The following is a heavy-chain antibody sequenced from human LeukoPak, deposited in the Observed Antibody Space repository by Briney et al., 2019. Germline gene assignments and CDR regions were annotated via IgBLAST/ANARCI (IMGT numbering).Heavy chain of an antibody. D-gene: IGHD3-16*01. J-gene: IGHJ4*02. CDR2: INPNSGGT. Sequence: ASVKVSCKASGYTFTGYYMHWVRQAPGQGLEWMEWINPNSGGTNYAQKFQGWVTMTRDTSISTAYMELSRLRSDDTAVYYCARGGHGDAYYFDYWGQGTLVTVSS. V-gene: IGHV1-2*04. CDR3: ARGGHGDAYYFDY. CDR1: GYTFTGYY.